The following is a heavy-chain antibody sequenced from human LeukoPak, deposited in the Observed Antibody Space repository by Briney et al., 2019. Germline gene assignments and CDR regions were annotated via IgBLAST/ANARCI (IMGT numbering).Heavy chain of an antibody. CDR2: IYYSGST. CDR1: GGSISSYY. CDR3: AKTPYYYGSGSRPRYFDL. V-gene: IGHV4-59*01. D-gene: IGHD3-10*01. J-gene: IGHJ2*01. Sequence: PSETLSLTCTVSGGSISSYYWSWIRQPPGKGLEWIGYIYYSGSTNYNPSLKSRVTISVDTSKNQFSLKLSSVTAADTAVYYCAKTPYYYGSGSRPRYFDLWGRGTLVTVPS.